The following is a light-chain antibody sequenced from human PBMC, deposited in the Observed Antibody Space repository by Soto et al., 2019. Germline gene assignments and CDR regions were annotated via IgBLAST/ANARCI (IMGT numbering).Light chain of an antibody. Sequence: EIVLTQSPGTLSLSPGERATLSCRASQTVSSNLAWYQQKPGQAPRLLIYGASTRATGVPARFSGSGSGTEFTLTISSLEPEDSAVYYCQQRHTWPITFGQGTRLEIK. CDR3: QQRHTWPIT. CDR2: GAS. V-gene: IGKV3-11*01. CDR1: QTVSSN. J-gene: IGKJ5*01.